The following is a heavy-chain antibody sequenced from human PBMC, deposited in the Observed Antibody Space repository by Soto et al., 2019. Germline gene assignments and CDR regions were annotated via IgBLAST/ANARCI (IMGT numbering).Heavy chain of an antibody. V-gene: IGHV3-30*03. Sequence: QVQLVESGGGVVQPGRSLRLSCAVSGFTVSSYGMHWVRQAPGTGLEWVAVISRDGGTKYYADSVKGRFTISRENSRNTLFLETNSLRSDDMAVYYCTGEVASGYWGQGTLVTVSS. J-gene: IGHJ4*02. D-gene: IGHD2-8*02. CDR1: GFTVSSYG. CDR2: ISRDGGTK. CDR3: TGEVASGY.